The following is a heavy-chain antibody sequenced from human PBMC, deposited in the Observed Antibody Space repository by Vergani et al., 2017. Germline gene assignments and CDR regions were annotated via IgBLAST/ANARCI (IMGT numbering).Heavy chain of an antibody. V-gene: IGHV3-30*18. CDR2: ISYDGSNK. J-gene: IGHJ4*02. D-gene: IGHD1-26*01. Sequence: QVQLVESGGGVVQPGRSLRLSCAASGFTFSSYGMHWVRQAPGKGLEWVAVISYDGSNKYYADSVKGRFTISRDNSKNTLYLQMNSLRAEDTAVYYCAKVAGPGGSYAMAGDYWGQGTLVTVSS. CDR1: GFTFSSYG. CDR3: AKVAGPGGSYAMAGDY.